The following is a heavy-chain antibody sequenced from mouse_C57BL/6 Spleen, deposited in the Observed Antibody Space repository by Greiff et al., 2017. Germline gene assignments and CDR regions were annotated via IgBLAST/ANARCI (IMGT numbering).Heavy chain of an antibody. CDR2: INYDGSST. V-gene: IGHV5-16*01. D-gene: IGHD3-1*01. CDR3: AREGFPTRAMDY. J-gene: IGHJ4*01. CDR1: GFTFSDYY. Sequence: EVQVVESEGGLVQPGSSMKLSCTASGFTFSDYYMAWVRQVPEKGLEWVANINYDGSSTYYLDSLKSRFIISRDNAKNILYLQMSSLKSEDTATYYCAREGFPTRAMDYWGQGTSVTVSS.